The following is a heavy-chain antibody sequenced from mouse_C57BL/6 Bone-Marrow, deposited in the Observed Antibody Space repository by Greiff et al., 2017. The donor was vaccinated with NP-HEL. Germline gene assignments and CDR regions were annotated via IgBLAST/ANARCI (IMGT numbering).Heavy chain of an antibody. J-gene: IGHJ3*01. D-gene: IGHD2-1*01. Sequence: QVQLKESDAELVKPGASVKISCQVSGYTFTDHTIHWMKQRPEQGLEWIGYIYPRDGSTKYTAKFKGKATLTAEKSSSTAYIQLNSLTSEDSAVYFCAYYGLAWFAYWGQGTLVTVSA. V-gene: IGHV1-78*01. CDR1: GYTFTDHT. CDR2: IYPRDGST. CDR3: AYYGLAWFAY.